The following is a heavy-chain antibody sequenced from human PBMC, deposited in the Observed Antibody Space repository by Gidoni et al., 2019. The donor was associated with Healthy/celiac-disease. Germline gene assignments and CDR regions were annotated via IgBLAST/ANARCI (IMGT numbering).Heavy chain of an antibody. CDR1: GFPFDAYA. CDR3: AKDYDSSGYYPQPFDY. CDR2: ISWNSGSI. Sequence: EVQLVESGGGLVQPGRSLRLSCAASGFPFDAYAMHWVRQAPGKGLEWVSGISWNSGSIGYADSVKGRFTISRDNAKNSLYLQMNSLRAEDTALYYCAKDYDSSGYYPQPFDYWGQGTLVTVSS. J-gene: IGHJ4*02. V-gene: IGHV3-9*01. D-gene: IGHD3-22*01.